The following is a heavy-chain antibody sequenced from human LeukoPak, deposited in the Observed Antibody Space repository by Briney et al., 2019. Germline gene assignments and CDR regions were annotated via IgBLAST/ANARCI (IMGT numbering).Heavy chain of an antibody. D-gene: IGHD2-8*02. Sequence: GGSLRLSCAASGFTFSTFAMIWVRQPPGKGLEWVSSIFPSGGETHYADSVRGRFTISRDNSKSTLSLQMNSLRAEDTAIYYCATYRQVLLPFESWGQGTLVTVSS. CDR3: ATYRQVLLPFES. CDR2: IFPSGGET. J-gene: IGHJ4*02. CDR1: GFTFSTFA. V-gene: IGHV3-23*01.